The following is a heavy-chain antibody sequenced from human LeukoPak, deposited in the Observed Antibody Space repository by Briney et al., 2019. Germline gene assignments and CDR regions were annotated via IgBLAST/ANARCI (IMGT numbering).Heavy chain of an antibody. CDR3: ANDHASGSYCSAY. D-gene: IGHD3-10*01. CDR2: GKSTADGGAV. Sequence: GGALRLSCAASVYILSNAWKSRAPQAPGKGREWVGQGKSTADGGAVECAAPVKGRFSISRDDSRHTLYLQMNSLKTEDTAVYYCANDHASGSYCSAYWGQGTLVPVSS. CDR1: VYILSNAW. V-gene: IGHV3-15*01. J-gene: IGHJ4*02.